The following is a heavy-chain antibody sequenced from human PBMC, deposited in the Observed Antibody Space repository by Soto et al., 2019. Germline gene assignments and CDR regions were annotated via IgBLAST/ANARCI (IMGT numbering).Heavy chain of an antibody. CDR2: ISGSGGST. D-gene: IGHD3-3*01. Sequence: EVQLLESGGGLVQPGGSLRLSCAASGFTFSSYAMSWVRQAPGKGLEWVSAISGSGGSTYYADSVKGRFTISRDNSKNTLYLQMNSLRAEDTAVYYCAKDPIVRITIFGVVSNWFDVWAQGTLVTVSS. J-gene: IGHJ5*02. V-gene: IGHV3-23*01. CDR3: AKDPIVRITIFGVVSNWFDV. CDR1: GFTFSSYA.